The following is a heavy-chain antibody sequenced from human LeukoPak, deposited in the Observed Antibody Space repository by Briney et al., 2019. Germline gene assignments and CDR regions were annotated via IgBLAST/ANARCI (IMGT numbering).Heavy chain of an antibody. Sequence: ASVTVSCKVSGYALTEISMHWGRRTTGQGFELMGGFDPEDGERIYAQKFPGRVSMTEDTSTDTAYMELSSLTSDDTAVYYCATEPINHYGSGISYLDFWGQGTLITVSS. D-gene: IGHD3-10*01. CDR2: FDPEDGER. CDR1: GYALTEIS. CDR3: ATEPINHYGSGISYLDF. J-gene: IGHJ1*01. V-gene: IGHV1-24*01.